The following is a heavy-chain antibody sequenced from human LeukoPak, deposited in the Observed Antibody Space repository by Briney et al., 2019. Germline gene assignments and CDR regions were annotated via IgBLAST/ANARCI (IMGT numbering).Heavy chain of an antibody. CDR1: GGSVSSGSYY. CDR2: IYYSRST. Sequence: SETLSLTCTVSGGSVSSGSYYWSWIRQPPGKGLEWIGYIYYSRSTNHNPSLKSRVTISVDTSKNQFSLKLTSVTAADTGVYYCARHQHSHHYDHWGQGTLVTVSS. J-gene: IGHJ4*02. V-gene: IGHV4-61*01. D-gene: IGHD5-18*01. CDR3: ARHQHSHHYDH.